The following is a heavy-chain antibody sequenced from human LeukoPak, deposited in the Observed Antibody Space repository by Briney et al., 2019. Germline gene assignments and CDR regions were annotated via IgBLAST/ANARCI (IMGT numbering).Heavy chain of an antibody. J-gene: IGHJ4*02. CDR3: ARARGYTGYDPPDY. CDR2: ISTTSSHM. D-gene: IGHD5-12*01. CDR1: GFTFSTYT. V-gene: IGHV3-21*01. Sequence: KPGRSLRLSCAASGFTFSTYTMYWVRQAPGKGLEWVSPISTTSSHMYYADPVKGRFTISRDNAENSLYLQMSSLRAEDTAVYYCARARGYTGYDPPDYWGQGTLVTVSS.